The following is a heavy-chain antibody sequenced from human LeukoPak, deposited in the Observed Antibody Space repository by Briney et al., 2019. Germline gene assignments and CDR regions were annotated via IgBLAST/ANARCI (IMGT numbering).Heavy chain of an antibody. Sequence: SETLSLTCTVSGGSISSSPYYWSWIRQPPGKGLEWIGYIYYSGSTNYNPSLKSRVTISVDTSKNQFSLKLSSVTAADTAVYYCARGAGIQLWPDPYYYYYGMDVWGQGTTVTVSS. CDR1: GGSISSSPYY. CDR3: ARGAGIQLWPDPYYYYYGMDV. J-gene: IGHJ6*02. CDR2: IYYSGST. D-gene: IGHD5-18*01. V-gene: IGHV4-61*01.